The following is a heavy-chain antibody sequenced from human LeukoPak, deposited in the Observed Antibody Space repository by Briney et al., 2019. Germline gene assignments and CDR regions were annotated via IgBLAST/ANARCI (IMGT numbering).Heavy chain of an antibody. CDR2: IYYTGST. CDR3: ARQFDN. V-gene: IGHV4-39*01. J-gene: IGHJ4*02. CDR1: GGSISSSTYY. Sequence: PSGTLSLTCTVSGGSISSSTYYWGWIRQPPGKGLEWIGSIYYTGSTDYNPSLKSRVTISVDTSKNQFSLKMSSVTAADTAVYYCARQFDNWGQGTLVTVSS.